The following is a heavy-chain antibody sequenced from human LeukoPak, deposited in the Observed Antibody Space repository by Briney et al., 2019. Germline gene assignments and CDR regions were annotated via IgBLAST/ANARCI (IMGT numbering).Heavy chain of an antibody. CDR2: INAGNGNT. V-gene: IGHV1-3*01. CDR3: ARARLGYCSSTSCYKTYYYYGMDV. D-gene: IGHD2-2*01. CDR1: GYTFTSYA. J-gene: IGHJ6*02. Sequence: ASVKVSCKASGYTFTSYAMHWVRQAPGQRLEWMGWINAGNGNTKYSQKFQGRVTITRDTSASTAYMELSSLRSEDTAVYYCARARLGYCSSTSCYKTYYYYGMDVWGQGTTVTVSS.